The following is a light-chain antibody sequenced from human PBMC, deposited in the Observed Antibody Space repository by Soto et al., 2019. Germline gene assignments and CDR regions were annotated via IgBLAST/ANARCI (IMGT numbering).Light chain of an antibody. Sequence: EIVMTQSPATLSVSPGERATLSCRASPSVSSNLAWYQQKPGQAPRLLIYGASTRATGIPARFSGSGSGTEFTLTISSLQSEDFAVYYWQQYNNWPLLTFGGGTKVEIK. CDR2: GAS. CDR3: QQYNNWPLLT. CDR1: PSVSSN. V-gene: IGKV3-15*01. J-gene: IGKJ4*01.